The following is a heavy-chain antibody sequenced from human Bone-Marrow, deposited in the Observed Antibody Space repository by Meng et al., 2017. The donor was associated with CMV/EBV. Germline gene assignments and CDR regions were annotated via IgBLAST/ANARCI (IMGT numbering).Heavy chain of an antibody. CDR2: IYHSGST. J-gene: IGHJ6*02. D-gene: IGHD6-13*01. CDR1: GYSISSGYY. CDR3: ARGWGPVSSSWYWGYYYGMDV. Sequence: SETLSLTCTVSGYSISSGYYWGWIRQPPGKGLEWIGSIYHSGSTYYNPSLKSRVTISVDTSKNQFSLKLSSVTAADTAVDYCARGWGPVSSSWYWGYYYGMDVWGQGTTVTVSS. V-gene: IGHV4-38-2*02.